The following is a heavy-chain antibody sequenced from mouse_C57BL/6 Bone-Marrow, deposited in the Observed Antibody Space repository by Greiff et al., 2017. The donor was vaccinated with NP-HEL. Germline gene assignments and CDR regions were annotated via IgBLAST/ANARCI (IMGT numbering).Heavy chain of an antibody. J-gene: IGHJ2*01. CDR3: ARSDGYYPYFDY. CDR1: GYAFTNYL. Sequence: VQLQQSGAELVRPGTSVKVSCKASGYAFTNYLIEWVKQRPGQGLEWIGVINPGSGGTNYNEKFKGKATLTADKSTSTAYIQLSSLTSEDSAVYFCARSDGYYPYFDYWGQGTTLTVSS. D-gene: IGHD2-3*01. CDR2: INPGSGGT. V-gene: IGHV1-54*01.